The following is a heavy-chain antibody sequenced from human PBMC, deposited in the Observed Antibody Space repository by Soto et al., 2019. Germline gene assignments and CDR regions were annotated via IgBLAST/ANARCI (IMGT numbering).Heavy chain of an antibody. D-gene: IGHD3-3*01. Sequence: GGSLRLSCAASGFTFSSYAMSWVRQAPGKGLEWVSAISGSGGSTYYADSVKGRFTISRDNSKNTLYLQMNSLRAEDTAVYYCAEPSYDFWSGYGYWGQGTLVTVSS. J-gene: IGHJ4*02. CDR3: AEPSYDFWSGYGY. CDR2: ISGSGGST. CDR1: GFTFSSYA. V-gene: IGHV3-23*01.